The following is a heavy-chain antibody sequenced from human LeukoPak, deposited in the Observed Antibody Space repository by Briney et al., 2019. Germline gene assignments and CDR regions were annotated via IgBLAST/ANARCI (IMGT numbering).Heavy chain of an antibody. Sequence: PSQTLSLTCTVSGGSISSGSYYWSWIRQPAGKGLEWIGRIYTSGSTNYNPSLKSRVTISVDTSKNQFSLKLSSVTAADTAVYYCARDKNYYYDSSGYYPWGQGTLVTVSS. CDR2: IYTSGST. J-gene: IGHJ5*02. CDR3: ARDKNYYYDSSGYYP. D-gene: IGHD3-22*01. CDR1: GGSISSGSYY. V-gene: IGHV4-61*02.